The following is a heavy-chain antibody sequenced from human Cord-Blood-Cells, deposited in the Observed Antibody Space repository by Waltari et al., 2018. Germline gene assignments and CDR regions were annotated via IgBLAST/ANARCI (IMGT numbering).Heavy chain of an antibody. CDR2: IYPGYSDT. J-gene: IGHJ5*02. D-gene: IGHD1-26*01. Sequence: EVQLVQSGAEVKKPGESLKISCKGSGYRFTSYWIGRVRQMPGKGLEWMGIIYPGYSDTRYSPSFQGQVTISADKSISTAYLQWSSLKASDTAMYYCARRMGKGGSQHTFDPWGQGTLVTVSS. V-gene: IGHV5-51*01. CDR1: GYRFTSYW. CDR3: ARRMGKGGSQHTFDP.